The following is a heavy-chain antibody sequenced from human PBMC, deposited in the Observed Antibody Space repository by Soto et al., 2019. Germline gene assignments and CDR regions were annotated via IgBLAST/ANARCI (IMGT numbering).Heavy chain of an antibody. Sequence: SETLSLTCTVSGGSISSYYWSWIRQPPGKGLEWIGYIYYSGSTNYNPSLKRRVTISVDTSKNQFSLKLSSGTAADTAVYYCARLTGDLDYWGQGTLVTVSS. CDR3: ARLTGDLDY. J-gene: IGHJ4*02. CDR1: GGSISSYY. CDR2: IYYSGST. D-gene: IGHD7-27*01. V-gene: IGHV4-59*01.